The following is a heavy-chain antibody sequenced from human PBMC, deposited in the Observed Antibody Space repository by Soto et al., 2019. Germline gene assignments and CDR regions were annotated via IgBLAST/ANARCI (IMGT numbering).Heavy chain of an antibody. CDR3: ARDGGRHSGGIDY. D-gene: IGHD1-26*01. J-gene: IGHJ4*02. CDR1: GGTFSSYS. Sequence: QVQLVQSGAEVKKPGSSVKVSCKASGGTFSSYSIDWVRQAPGQGLEWMGEIIPIFGTANYAQKFQGRVTVTADESTRTAYMEVSSRGAGDTAVYCCARDGGRHSGGIDYWGQGTLATFSS. V-gene: IGHV1-69*01. CDR2: IIPIFGTA.